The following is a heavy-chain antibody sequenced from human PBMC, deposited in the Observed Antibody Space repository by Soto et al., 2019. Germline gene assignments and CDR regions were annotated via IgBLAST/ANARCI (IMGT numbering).Heavy chain of an antibody. J-gene: IGHJ4*02. CDR2: ISGSDGKT. D-gene: IGHD3-3*01. CDR1: GFSFGSFA. V-gene: IGHV3-23*01. CDR3: AKWSYLDY. Sequence: PGGSLRLSCTTSGFSFGSFAMTWVRQAPGKGLEWVATISGSDGKTYYADSVKGRFSISRDTSRNTLYLQMNSLRADDTAIYYCAKWSYLDYWGQGARVTVHS.